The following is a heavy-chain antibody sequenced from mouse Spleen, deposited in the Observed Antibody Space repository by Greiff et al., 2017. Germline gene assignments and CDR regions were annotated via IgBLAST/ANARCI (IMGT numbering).Heavy chain of an antibody. Sequence: VKLVESGPGLVQPSQSLSITCTVSGFSLTSYGVHWVRQSPGKGLEWLGVIWSGGSTDYNAAFISRLSISKDNSKSQVFFKMNSLQADDTAIYYCASLYYSNYLAWFAYWGQGTLVTVSA. D-gene: IGHD2-5*01. J-gene: IGHJ3*01. CDR3: ASLYYSNYLAWFAY. CDR1: GFSLTSYG. CDR2: IWSGGST. V-gene: IGHV2-2*01.